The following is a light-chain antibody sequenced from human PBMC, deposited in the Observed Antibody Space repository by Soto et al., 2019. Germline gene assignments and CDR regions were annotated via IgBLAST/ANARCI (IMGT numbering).Light chain of an antibody. V-gene: IGLV1-44*01. Sequence: QAVVTQPPSASGTPGQWVTISCSGSTSNIGSNTVNWYQQLPGTAPKLLIYNNDQRPSGVPDRFSGSKSGTSASLAISGLQSEDEADYYCATWDDSRNKVFGTGTKVTVL. CDR1: TSNIGSNT. CDR2: NND. J-gene: IGLJ1*01. CDR3: ATWDDSRNKV.